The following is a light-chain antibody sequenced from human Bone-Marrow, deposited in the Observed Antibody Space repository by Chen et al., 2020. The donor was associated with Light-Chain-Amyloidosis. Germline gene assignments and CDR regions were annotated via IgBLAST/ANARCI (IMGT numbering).Light chain of an antibody. V-gene: IGLV2-14*01. J-gene: IGLJ1*01. CDR2: EVT. CDR3: SSYTITNTLV. CDR1: SSDVGGDNH. Sequence: QSALTHPASVSGSPGQSTTISCTGTSSDVGGDNHVSWYQQHPDKAPKLMIYEVTNRPSWVPDRCSGSKSDNTASLTISGLQTEDEADYCCSSYTITNTLVFGSGTRVTVL.